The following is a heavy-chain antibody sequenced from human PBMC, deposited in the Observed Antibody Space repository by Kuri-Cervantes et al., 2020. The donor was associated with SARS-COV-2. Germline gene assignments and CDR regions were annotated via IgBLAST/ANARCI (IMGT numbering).Heavy chain of an antibody. D-gene: IGHD3-3*01. V-gene: IGHV3-66*03. CDR2: IGSYGVTT. CDR1: VGTFSHTT. J-gene: IGHJ4*02. CDR3: ARVRLGVVIMEYYFDY. Sequence: GGSLRLSCYVCVGTFSHTTGSWIRQPPGKGLEWVSGIGSYGVTTYYADSVKGRFTISRDNSKNTLYLQMNSLRAEDTAVYYCARVRLGVVIMEYYFDYWGQGTLVTVSS.